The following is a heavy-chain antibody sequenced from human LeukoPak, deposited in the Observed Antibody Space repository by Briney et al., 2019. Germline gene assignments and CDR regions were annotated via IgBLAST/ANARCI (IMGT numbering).Heavy chain of an antibody. CDR1: GFTFSSYS. J-gene: IGHJ4*02. CDR3: ARVGSSSWYDPWYFDY. CDR2: ISSSSSYI. Sequence: GGSLRLSCAASGFTFSSYSMNWVRRAPGKGLEWVSSISSSSSYIYYADSVKGRFTISRDNAKNSLYLQMNSLRAEDTAVYYCARVGSSSWYDPWYFDYWGQGTLVTVSS. V-gene: IGHV3-21*01. D-gene: IGHD6-13*01.